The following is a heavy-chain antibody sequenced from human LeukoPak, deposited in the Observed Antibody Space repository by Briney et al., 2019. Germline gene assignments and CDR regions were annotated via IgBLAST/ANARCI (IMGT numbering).Heavy chain of an antibody. V-gene: IGHV3-30*04. J-gene: IGHJ4*02. CDR3: AKGTAPGMHMSWLSPFRY. CDR2: ISYDGSNK. CDR1: GFTFSSYA. D-gene: IGHD3-22*01. Sequence: GGSLRLSCAASGFTFSSYAMHWVRQAPGKGLEWVAVISYDGSNKYYADSVKGRFTISRDNSKNTLYLQMNSLRAEDTAVYYCAKGTAPGMHMSWLSPFRYWGQGTLVTVSS.